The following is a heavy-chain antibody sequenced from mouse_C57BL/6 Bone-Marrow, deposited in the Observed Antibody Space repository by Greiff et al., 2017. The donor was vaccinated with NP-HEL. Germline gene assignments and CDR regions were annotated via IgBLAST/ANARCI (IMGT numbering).Heavy chain of an antibody. Sequence: QVQLQQPGAELVKPGASVKLSCKASVYTFTSYWMQWVKQRPGQGLEWIGEIDPSDSYTNYNQKFKGKATLTVDTSSSTAYMQLSSLTSEDSAVYYCARDGSKDWGQGTTLTVSS. V-gene: IGHV1-50*01. CDR3: ARDGSKD. CDR1: VYTFTSYW. CDR2: IDPSDSYT. D-gene: IGHD1-1*01. J-gene: IGHJ2*01.